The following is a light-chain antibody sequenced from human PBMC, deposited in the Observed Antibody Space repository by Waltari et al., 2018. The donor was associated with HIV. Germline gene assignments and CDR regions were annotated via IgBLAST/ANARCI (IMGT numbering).Light chain of an antibody. Sequence: QSALTQPAAVSGSPGHSITTSCTGTGSDVVGCTSVSWYQRQPGKAPKLMIYDVKNRPSGVSNRFSGSKSGNTASLTISGLQAEDEADYYCSSYTSSSTRVFGGGTKVTVL. CDR2: DVK. J-gene: IGLJ3*02. CDR1: GSDVVGCTS. V-gene: IGLV2-14*03. CDR3: SSYTSSSTRV.